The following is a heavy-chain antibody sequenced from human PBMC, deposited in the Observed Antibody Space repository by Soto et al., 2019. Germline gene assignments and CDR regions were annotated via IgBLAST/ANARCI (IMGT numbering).Heavy chain of an antibody. V-gene: IGHV1-69*13. CDR3: ARYRYSSSYFYYFDY. J-gene: IGHJ4*02. D-gene: IGHD6-13*01. CDR2: IIPIFGTA. CDR1: GGTFSSYA. Sequence: SVKVSCKASGGTFSSYAISWVRQAPGQGLEWMGGIIPIFGTANYAQKFQGRVTIAADESTSTAYMELSSLRSEDTAVYYCARYRYSSSYFYYFDYWGQGTLVTVYS.